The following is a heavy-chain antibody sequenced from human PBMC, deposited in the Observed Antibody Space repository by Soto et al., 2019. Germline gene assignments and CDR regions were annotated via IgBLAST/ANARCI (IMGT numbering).Heavy chain of an antibody. D-gene: IGHD6-13*01. CDR1: GGSISSSNW. CDR2: IYHSGST. CDR3: ARDGTIAAAGKGYYYGMDV. J-gene: IGHJ6*02. Sequence: SETLSLTCAASGGSISSSNWWSWVRQPPGKGLEWIGEIYHSGSTNYNPSLKSRVTISVDKSKNQFSLKLSSVTAADTAVYYCARDGTIAAAGKGYYYGMDVWGQGTTVTVSS. V-gene: IGHV4-4*02.